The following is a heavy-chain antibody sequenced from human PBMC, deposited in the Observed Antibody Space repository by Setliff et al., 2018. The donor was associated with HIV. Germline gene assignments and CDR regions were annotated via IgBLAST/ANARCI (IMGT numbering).Heavy chain of an antibody. J-gene: IGHJ6*03. CDR2: ISSSGGTI. CDR3: ARDGGSSPSPVSDYYYYYMDV. CDR1: GFTFSSYS. D-gene: IGHD1-26*01. V-gene: IGHV3-48*01. Sequence: GGSLRLSCAASGFTFSSYSMNWVRQAPGKGLEWVSYISSSGGTIYYADSVKGRFTISRDNAKNSVYLQMNSLRAEDTAVYYCARDGGSSPSPVSDYYYYYMDVWGKGTTVTVSS.